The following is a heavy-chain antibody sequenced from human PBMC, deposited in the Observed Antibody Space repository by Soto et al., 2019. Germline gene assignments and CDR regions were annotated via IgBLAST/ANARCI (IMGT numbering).Heavy chain of an antibody. Sequence: ASVKVSCKASGYTFTGYYMHWVRQAPGQGLEWMGWINPNSGGTNYAQKFQGWVTMTRDTSTSTAYMELSRLRSDDTAVYYCARASGYSYGHYYYYGMDVWGQGTTVTVSS. V-gene: IGHV1-2*04. CDR1: GYTFTGYY. CDR3: ARASGYSYGHYYYYGMDV. J-gene: IGHJ6*02. D-gene: IGHD5-18*01. CDR2: INPNSGGT.